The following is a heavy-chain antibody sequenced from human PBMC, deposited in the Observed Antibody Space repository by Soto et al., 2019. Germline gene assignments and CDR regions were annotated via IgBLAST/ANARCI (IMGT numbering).Heavy chain of an antibody. D-gene: IGHD3-16*02. CDR1: GGSISSSDYY. CDR2: SYYSGNT. CDR3: ARLKDEYIWGSYRSFFFDY. V-gene: IGHV4-39*01. Sequence: PSETLSLTCTVSGGSISSSDYYWGWIRKPPGRGLEWIGRSYYSGNTYYSPSLKSRVSISVDTSKNQFSLKLNSLTAADTAVYYCARLKDEYIWGSYRSFFFDYWGQGALVTVSS. J-gene: IGHJ4*02.